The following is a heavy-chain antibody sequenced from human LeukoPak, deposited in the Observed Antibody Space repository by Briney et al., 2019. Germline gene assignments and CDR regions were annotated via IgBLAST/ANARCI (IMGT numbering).Heavy chain of an antibody. J-gene: IGHJ5*02. CDR2: INHSGST. CDR1: GGSFSGYY. V-gene: IGHV4-34*01. Sequence: PSETLSLTCAVYGGSFSGYYWSWIRQPPGKGLEWIGEINHSGSTNYNPSLKSRVTISVDTSKNQFSLKLSSVTAADTAVYYCARVRWGIDGDYGDWFDPWGQGTLVTVSS. CDR3: ARVRWGIDGDYGDWFDP. D-gene: IGHD4-17*01.